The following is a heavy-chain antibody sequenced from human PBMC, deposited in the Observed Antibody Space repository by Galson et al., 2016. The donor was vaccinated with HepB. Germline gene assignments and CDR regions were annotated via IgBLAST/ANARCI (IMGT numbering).Heavy chain of an antibody. CDR1: GTSISDSNW. Sequence: ETLSLTCAVSGTSISDSNWWTWVRHVPGKGLEWIGEIYHTGTSNNNPFLSSRFTLSVDKSRNQFSLNLTSVTAADTAVYYCARAAIIPGARMVFDPWGQGILVTVSS. J-gene: IGHJ5*02. V-gene: IGHV4-4*02. D-gene: IGHD2-2*01. CDR3: ARAAIIPGARMVFDP. CDR2: IYHTGTS.